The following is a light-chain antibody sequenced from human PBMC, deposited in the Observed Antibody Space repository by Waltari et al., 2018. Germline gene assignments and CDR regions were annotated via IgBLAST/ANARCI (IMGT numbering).Light chain of an antibody. J-gene: IGKJ2*01. CDR1: QSLVHSDGNTT. CDR3: MQGTHWPYT. V-gene: IGKV2-30*02. Sequence: DVVMTQSPLSLPVTLGQAASISCKSSQSLVHSDGNTTLNWFQQRPGQSPRRLIYRVSNRDSGVPDRFSGSGSGTDFTLKISRVEAEDVGVYYCMQGTHWPYTFGQGTKLDIK. CDR2: RVS.